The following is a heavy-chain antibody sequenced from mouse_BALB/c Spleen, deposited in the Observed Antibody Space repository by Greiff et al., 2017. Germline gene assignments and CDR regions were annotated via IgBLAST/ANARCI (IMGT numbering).Heavy chain of an antibody. Sequence: QVQLQQPGAELVRPGASVKLSCKASGYTFTSYWINWVKQRPGQGLEWIGNIYPSDSYTNYNQKFKDKATLTVDKSSSTAYMQLSSPTSEDSAVYYCTRGTGPNYFDYWGQGTTLTVSS. CDR1: GYTFTSYW. J-gene: IGHJ2*01. D-gene: IGHD4-1*01. CDR3: TRGTGPNYFDY. V-gene: IGHV1-69*02. CDR2: IYPSDSYT.